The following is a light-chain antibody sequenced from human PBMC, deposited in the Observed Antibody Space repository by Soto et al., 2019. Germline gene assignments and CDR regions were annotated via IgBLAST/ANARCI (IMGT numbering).Light chain of an antibody. CDR3: ISYTGSSTSYV. J-gene: IGLJ1*01. V-gene: IGLV2-14*01. CDR2: EVS. CDR1: SSDVGSYDH. Sequence: QSVLTQPVSVSGSPGQSITISCSGTSSDVGSYDHVAWYQQFPGKTPKLMIYEVSNRPSGVSSRFSGSKSGNTASLTISGLQAEDEADYYCISYTGSSTSYVFGSGTKVTVL.